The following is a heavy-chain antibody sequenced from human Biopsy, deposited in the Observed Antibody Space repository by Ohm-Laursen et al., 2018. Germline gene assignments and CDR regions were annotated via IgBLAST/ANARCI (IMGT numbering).Heavy chain of an antibody. CDR1: GASMTGYF. J-gene: IGHJ3*01. D-gene: IGHD3-3*01. CDR3: AREDEGLLRALDL. Sequence: GTLSLTCTVSGASMTGYFWTWVRQPAGKGLEWIGHIYTIGDTTYNPSLESRVTMSLDTSENQFPLKMTSLTAADTAVYFCAREDEGLLRALDLWGQGTMVTVSS. CDR2: IYTIGDT. V-gene: IGHV4-4*07.